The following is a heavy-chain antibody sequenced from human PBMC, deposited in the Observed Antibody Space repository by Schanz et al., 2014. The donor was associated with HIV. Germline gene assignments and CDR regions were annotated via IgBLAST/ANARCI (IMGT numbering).Heavy chain of an antibody. CDR3: GCRAGSGSYFAGYHFDY. D-gene: IGHD1-26*01. CDR1: GYTFTSYG. CDR2: ISAYNGNT. V-gene: IGHV1-18*01. J-gene: IGHJ4*02. Sequence: QVQLVQSGAEVKKPGASVKVSCKASGYTFTSYGINWVRQAPGQGLEWMGWISAYNGNTNYAQKLQGRVTMTTDTSQRTACMERGSLRSDDAAVYYCGCRAGSGSYFAGYHFDYWGQGTLVTVSS.